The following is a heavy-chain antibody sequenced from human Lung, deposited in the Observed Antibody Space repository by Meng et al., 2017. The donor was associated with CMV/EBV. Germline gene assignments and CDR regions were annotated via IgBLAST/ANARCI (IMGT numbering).Heavy chain of an antibody. D-gene: IGHD2-15*01. Sequence: SXKISXETSGFMFSTYGMHWVRQAPGKGLEWVAVMWNVGKRNYYGDSVKGRFTISRDDSKNTVYLQINNLRDEDTAVYYCARGGAGLEYCSDGSCYWSWLDPWGQGTLVTVSS. CDR1: GFMFSTYG. CDR2: MWNVGKRN. J-gene: IGHJ5*02. V-gene: IGHV3-33*01. CDR3: ARGGAGLEYCSDGSCYWSWLDP.